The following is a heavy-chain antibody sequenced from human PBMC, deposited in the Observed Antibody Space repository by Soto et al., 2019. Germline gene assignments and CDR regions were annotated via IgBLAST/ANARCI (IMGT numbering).Heavy chain of an antibody. V-gene: IGHV3-72*01. J-gene: IGHJ6*02. Sequence: PGGSLRLSCVASGFTFSDHYMDWVRQAPGKRLEWVGRIRNKANFYTTEYAASVTGRFSISRDDSKNSLYLQMNSLKTEDTAVYFCTRVKLFATTPKHGMDVWGQGTTVTVSS. CDR2: IRNKANFYTT. CDR3: TRVKLFATTPKHGMDV. CDR1: GFTFSDHY. D-gene: IGHD2-8*01.